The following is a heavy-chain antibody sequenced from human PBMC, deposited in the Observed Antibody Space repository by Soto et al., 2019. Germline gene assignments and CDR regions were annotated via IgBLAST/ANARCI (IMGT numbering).Heavy chain of an antibody. CDR1: GGSFSGYY. D-gene: IGHD2-2*01. Sequence: QVQLQQWGAGLLKPSETLSLTCAVFGGSFSGYYWSWIRQPPGKGLEWIGEIIHTRSTNYNPSLKSRVTMSIDTSKKQFSLKLSSVTAADTAVYYCAPQVVPTATKKPWGQGTLVTVSS. V-gene: IGHV4-34*12. J-gene: IGHJ4*02. CDR3: APQVVPTATKKP. CDR2: IIHTRST.